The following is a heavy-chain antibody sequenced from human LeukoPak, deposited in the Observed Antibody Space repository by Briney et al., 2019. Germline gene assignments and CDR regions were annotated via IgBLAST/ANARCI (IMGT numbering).Heavy chain of an antibody. Sequence: GGSLRLSCPISGYTHLDMNWVRQAPGEGLEWVSYISSSGSTIYYADSVKGRFTISRDNAKNSLYLQMNSLRAEDTAVYYCARDHQRLTYFDYWGQGTLVTVSS. V-gene: IGHV3-48*03. CDR2: ISSSGSTI. CDR1: GYTHLD. J-gene: IGHJ4*02. CDR3: ARDHQRLTYFDY. D-gene: IGHD6-19*01.